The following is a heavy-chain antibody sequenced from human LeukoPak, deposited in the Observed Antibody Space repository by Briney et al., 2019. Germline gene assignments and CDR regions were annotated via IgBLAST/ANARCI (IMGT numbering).Heavy chain of an antibody. CDR2: IKQDGSEK. D-gene: IGHD2-2*02. V-gene: IGHV3-7*01. Sequence: GGSLRLSCAASGFTFSSYWMSWVRQAPGKGLEWVANIKQDGSEKYYVDSVKGRFTISRDNAKNSLYLQMNSLRAEDTAVYYCARVWCSSTSCYSTPPDYMDVWGKGTTVSVSS. CDR3: ARVWCSSTSCYSTPPDYMDV. J-gene: IGHJ6*03. CDR1: GFTFSSYW.